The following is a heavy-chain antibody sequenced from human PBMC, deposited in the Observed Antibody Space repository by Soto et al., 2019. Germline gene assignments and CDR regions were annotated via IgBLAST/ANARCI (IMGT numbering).Heavy chain of an antibody. CDR2: IYHSGSP. J-gene: IGHJ5*02. V-gene: IGHV4-4*02. CDR3: ARDAQGWYDP. Sequence: PSETLSLTCAVSGGSISSTNWWSWVRQPPGKGLEWIAEIYHSGSPNYNPSLKSRATISVDKSKNQFSLKLSSVTAADTAVYYCARDAQGWYDPWGQGILVTVSS. CDR1: GGSISSTNW.